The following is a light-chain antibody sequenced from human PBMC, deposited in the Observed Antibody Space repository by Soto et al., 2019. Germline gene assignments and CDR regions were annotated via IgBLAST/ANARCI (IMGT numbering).Light chain of an antibody. CDR1: QSVSSN. CDR3: QQYNDWPLT. J-gene: IGKJ4*01. V-gene: IGKV3D-15*01. Sequence: EIVMTQSPATLSVSPWERATLSCRASQSVSSNLAWYQQKPGQAPSLLIYDISARATGIPTRFSGSGSGTEFTLTISSLQSEDFAVYYCQQYNDWPLTFGGGTKVDI. CDR2: DIS.